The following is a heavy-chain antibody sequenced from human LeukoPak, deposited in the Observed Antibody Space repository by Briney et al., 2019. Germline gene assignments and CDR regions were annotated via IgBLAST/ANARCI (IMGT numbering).Heavy chain of an antibody. CDR3: ARADRVQNYYYYMDV. V-gene: IGHV7-4-1*02. D-gene: IGHD1-1*01. CDR1: GYTFTSYA. J-gene: IGHJ6*03. CDR2: INTNTGNP. Sequence: GASVKVSCKASGYTFTSYAMNRVRQAPGQGLEWMGWINTNTGNPTYAQGFTGRFVFSLDTSVSTAYLQISSLKAEDTAVYYCARADRVQNYYYYMDVWGKGTTVTVSS.